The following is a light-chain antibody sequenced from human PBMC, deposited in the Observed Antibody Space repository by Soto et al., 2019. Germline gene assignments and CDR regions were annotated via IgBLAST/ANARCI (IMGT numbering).Light chain of an antibody. CDR1: QTVNSH. CDR3: QQYVTSSLT. J-gene: IGKJ4*01. Sequence: EIVLTQSPGTLSLSPGERATLSCRASQTVNSHLAWYQQKRGQAPRLLIYGASSRATDIPDRFNGGGSGTDFTLTISRLGPEDFAVYYCQQYVTSSLTFGGGTKVEIK. CDR2: GAS. V-gene: IGKV3-20*01.